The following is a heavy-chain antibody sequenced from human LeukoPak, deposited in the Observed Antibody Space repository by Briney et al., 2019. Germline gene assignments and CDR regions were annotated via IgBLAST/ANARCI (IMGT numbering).Heavy chain of an antibody. CDR3: ARVRFSSGWYIAFDM. V-gene: IGHV1-46*01. D-gene: IGHD6-19*01. CDR2: INPNGGST. CDR1: GYTFTTYY. J-gene: IGHJ3*02. Sequence: ASVKVSFKASGYTFTTYYVHWVRQAPGQGLEWMGIINPNGGSTTYAQKFQGRVTMTRDTSTRTVYMELSRLRSEDTAVYYCARVRFSSGWYIAFDMWGQGTMVTVSS.